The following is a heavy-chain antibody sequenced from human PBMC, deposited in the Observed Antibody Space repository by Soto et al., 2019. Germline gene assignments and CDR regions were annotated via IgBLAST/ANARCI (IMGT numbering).Heavy chain of an antibody. CDR3: ARRVFSSSSVYYFDY. J-gene: IGHJ4*02. CDR2: IHYSGNT. CDR1: GDSSRSYY. V-gene: IGHV4-59*08. Sequence: LETLSLTCTVSGDSSRSYYWSWIRQPPGQGLEWIGYIHYSGNTNYNPSLESRVTISVDTSKNQFSLKLSSVTAADSAVYFCARRVFSSSSVYYFDYWGLGTLVTVSS. D-gene: IGHD2-8*01.